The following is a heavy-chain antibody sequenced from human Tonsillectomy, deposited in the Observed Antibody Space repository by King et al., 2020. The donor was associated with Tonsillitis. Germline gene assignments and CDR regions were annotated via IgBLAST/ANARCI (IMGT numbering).Heavy chain of an antibody. CDR3: AKDYFRSSSYYYGMDV. Sequence: QLVQSGGGLVQPGGSLRLSCAASGFTFSSYAMSWVRRAPGKGLEWVSAISGSGGSTYYADSVKGRFTISRDNSKNTLYLQMNSLRAEDTAVYYCAKDYFRSSSYYYGMDVWGQGTTVTVSS. D-gene: IGHD2/OR15-2a*01. V-gene: IGHV3-23*04. CDR2: ISGSGGST. J-gene: IGHJ6*02. CDR1: GFTFSSYA.